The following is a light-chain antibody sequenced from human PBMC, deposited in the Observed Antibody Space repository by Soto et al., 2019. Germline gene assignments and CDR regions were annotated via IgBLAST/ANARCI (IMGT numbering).Light chain of an antibody. J-gene: IGLJ2*01. CDR3: AAWDDSLNGPI. V-gene: IGLV1-44*01. Sequence: QSVLTQPPSASGTPGQRVTISCSGSSSNIGSNTVNWYQQLPGTAPKVLIYSNNQRPSGVPDRFSGSKSGTSASLAISGLQSEDEAAYYCAAWDDSLNGPIFGGGTKLTVL. CDR1: SSNIGSNT. CDR2: SNN.